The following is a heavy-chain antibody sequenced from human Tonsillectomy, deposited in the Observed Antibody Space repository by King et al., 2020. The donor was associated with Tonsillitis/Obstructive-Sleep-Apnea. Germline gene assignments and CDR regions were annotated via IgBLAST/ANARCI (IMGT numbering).Heavy chain of an antibody. J-gene: IGHJ6*03. V-gene: IGHV4-34*01. CDR1: GASFSGYY. D-gene: IGHD3-16*01. Sequence: VQLPQWGAGLLKPSETLSLTCALYGASFSGYYWSWIRQPPGKGLEWIGEINQGGSTIYNPSLKSRITISVDTSKNQFSLNLSSVTAADTAVYYGERSLRATFVPGGQVHVWDKGTTVPVSS. CDR3: ERSLRATFVPGGQVHV. CDR2: INQGGST.